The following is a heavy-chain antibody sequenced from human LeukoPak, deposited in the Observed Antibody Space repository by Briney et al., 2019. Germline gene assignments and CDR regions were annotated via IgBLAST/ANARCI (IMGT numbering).Heavy chain of an antibody. D-gene: IGHD2-2*01. Sequence: PSETLSLTCTVSGGSISSYYWSWIRQPAGKGLEWIGRIYTSGSTNYNPSLKSRVTMSVDTSKNQFSLKLSSVTAADTAVNYCARADCSSTSCYLGAAFDIWGQGTMVTVSS. CDR1: GGSISSYY. CDR3: ARADCSSTSCYLGAAFDI. V-gene: IGHV4-4*07. J-gene: IGHJ3*02. CDR2: IYTSGST.